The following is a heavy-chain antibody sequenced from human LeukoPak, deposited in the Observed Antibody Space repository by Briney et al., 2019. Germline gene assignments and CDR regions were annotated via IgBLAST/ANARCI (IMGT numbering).Heavy chain of an antibody. CDR2: ISVYNGNT. CDR1: GYTFTSYG. J-gene: IGHJ3*02. D-gene: IGHD3-10*01. V-gene: IGHV1-18*01. Sequence: ASVKVSCKASGYTFTSYGISWVRQAPGQGLEWMGWISVYNGNTNYAQKVQGRVTMTTDTSTSTAYMELRSLRSDDTAVYYCARARGLIDAFDIWGQGTVVTVSS. CDR3: ARARGLIDAFDI.